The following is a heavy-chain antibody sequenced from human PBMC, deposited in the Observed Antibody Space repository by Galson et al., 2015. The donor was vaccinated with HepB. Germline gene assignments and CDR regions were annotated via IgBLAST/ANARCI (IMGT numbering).Heavy chain of an antibody. D-gene: IGHD6-13*01. V-gene: IGHV3-23*01. CDR3: AKDPSPDPGTSSSYARFDY. CDR1: GFTFSNYA. J-gene: IGHJ4*02. CDR2: ISVSGAGA. Sequence: SLRLSCAASGFTFSNYAMNWVRQAPGKGLEWVSGISVSGAGAYYADSVKGRFTISRDNSKNALYLQMNSLRAEDTAVYYCAKDPSPDPGTSSSYARFDYWGQGTLVTVSS.